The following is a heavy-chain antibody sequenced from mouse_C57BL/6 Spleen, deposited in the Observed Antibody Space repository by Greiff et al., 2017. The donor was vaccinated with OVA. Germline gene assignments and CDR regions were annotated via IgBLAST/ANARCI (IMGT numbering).Heavy chain of an antibody. D-gene: IGHD2-4*01. Sequence: EVMLVESEGGLVQPGSSMKLSCTASGFTFSDYYMAWVRQVPEKGLEWVANINYDGSSTYYLDSLKSRFIISRDNAKNILYLQMSSLKSEDTATYYCAREDYDRYFDVWGTGTTVTVSS. CDR1: GFTFSDYY. CDR2: INYDGSST. CDR3: AREDYDRYFDV. V-gene: IGHV5-16*01. J-gene: IGHJ1*03.